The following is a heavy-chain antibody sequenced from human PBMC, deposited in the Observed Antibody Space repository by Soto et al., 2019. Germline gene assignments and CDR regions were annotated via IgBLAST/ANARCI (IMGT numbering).Heavy chain of an antibody. Sequence: QVQLVQSGAEVKKPGSSVTVSCKASGGTFSSYTISWVRQAPGQGLEWMGGIIPIFGTANYAQKFQGRVTITADESTSTAYMALSRLRSEDTAVYYCARGNHRWLQLWYFDLWGRGTLVTVSS. J-gene: IGHJ2*01. CDR1: GGTFSSYT. CDR3: ARGNHRWLQLWYFDL. V-gene: IGHV1-69*12. CDR2: IIPIFGTA. D-gene: IGHD5-12*01.